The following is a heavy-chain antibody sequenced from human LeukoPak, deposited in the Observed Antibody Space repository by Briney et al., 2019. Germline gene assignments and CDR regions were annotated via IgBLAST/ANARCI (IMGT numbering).Heavy chain of an antibody. J-gene: IGHJ5*02. CDR3: ARQYNWNYLWFDP. Sequence: SETLSLTCTVSGGSISSYYWSWIRQPPGKGLEWIGYIYYSGSTNYNPSLKSRVTISVDTSKNQFSLKLSSVTAADTAVYYCARQYNWNYLWFDPWGQGTLVTVSS. V-gene: IGHV4-59*08. CDR2: IYYSGST. D-gene: IGHD1-7*01. CDR1: GGSISSYY.